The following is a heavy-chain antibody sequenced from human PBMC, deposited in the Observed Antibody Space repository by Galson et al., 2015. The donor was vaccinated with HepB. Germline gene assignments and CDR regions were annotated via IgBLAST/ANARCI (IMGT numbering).Heavy chain of an antibody. V-gene: IGHV3-30*02. CDR3: AKDLMITFGGGFDY. Sequence: SLRLSCAASGFTFSSYGMHWVRQAPGKGLEWVAFIRYDGSNKYYADSVKGRFTISRDNSKNTLYLQMNSLRAEDTAVYYCAKDLMITFGGGFDYWGQGTLVTVSS. CDR2: IRYDGSNK. CDR1: GFTFSSYG. D-gene: IGHD3-16*01. J-gene: IGHJ4*02.